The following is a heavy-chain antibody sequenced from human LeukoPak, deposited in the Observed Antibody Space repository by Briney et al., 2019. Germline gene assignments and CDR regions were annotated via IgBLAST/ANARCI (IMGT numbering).Heavy chain of an antibody. D-gene: IGHD3-9*01. CDR2: IYTSGST. J-gene: IGHJ3*02. Sequence: TPSQTLSLTCTLSGGSISSGSYYWSWIRQPAGKGLESFGRIYTSGSTNHTPSLKSRVTISVDTSKNQFSLKLSSVTAADTAVYYCARALSGRGPHIRYFDWPHFFDIWGQGTMVTVSS. V-gene: IGHV4-61*02. CDR1: GGSISSGSYY. CDR3: ARALSGRGPHIRYFDWPHFFDI.